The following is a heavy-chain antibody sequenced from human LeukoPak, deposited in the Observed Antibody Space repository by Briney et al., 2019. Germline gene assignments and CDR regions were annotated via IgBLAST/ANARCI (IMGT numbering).Heavy chain of an antibody. Sequence: SGGSLRLSCAASGFTFSSYAMSWVRQAPGKGLEWVANIKQDGSEKYYVDSVKGRFTISRDNAKNSVYLQMNSLRAEDTAVYYCARDLSRRIVFTETFDIWGQGTMVTVSS. V-gene: IGHV3-7*05. CDR1: GFTFSSYA. CDR2: IKQDGSEK. D-gene: IGHD1-26*01. J-gene: IGHJ3*02. CDR3: ARDLSRRIVFTETFDI.